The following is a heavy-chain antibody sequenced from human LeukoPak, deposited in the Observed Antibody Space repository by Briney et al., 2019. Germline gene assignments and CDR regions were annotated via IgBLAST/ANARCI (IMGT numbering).Heavy chain of an antibody. Sequence: GGSLRLSWAASGFTFSSYAMSSVRQAPGKWLEWVSAISGSGGSPYYAGSVKGRFTISRDNSKNTLYLQMNSLRAEDTAVYYCAKDPLIVVVPAAMEYFDYWGQGTLVTVSS. D-gene: IGHD2-2*01. J-gene: IGHJ4*02. CDR3: AKDPLIVVVPAAMEYFDY. V-gene: IGHV3-23*01. CDR2: ISGSGGSP. CDR1: GFTFSSYA.